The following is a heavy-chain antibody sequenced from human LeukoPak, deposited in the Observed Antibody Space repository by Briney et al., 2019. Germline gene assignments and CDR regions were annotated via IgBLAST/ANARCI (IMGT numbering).Heavy chain of an antibody. V-gene: IGHV1-18*01. CDR3: AIDFYHSDTNWFDVFDV. Sequence: APVKLSCKPSVSTFTPSAISWVRQAPGQGPEWMAWVSGNNGNTNYAQKLQGRVTMTTDTSTNPAYVELRSVRSDYTGVCYCAIDFYHSDTNWFDVFDVWGQGTMVTVSS. CDR1: VSTFTPSA. D-gene: IGHD3-9*01. J-gene: IGHJ3*01. CDR2: VSGNNGNT.